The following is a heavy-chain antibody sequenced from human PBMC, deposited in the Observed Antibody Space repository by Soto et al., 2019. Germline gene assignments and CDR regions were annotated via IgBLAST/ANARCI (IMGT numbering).Heavy chain of an antibody. CDR1: GFTFSFFA. V-gene: IGHV3-23*01. J-gene: IGHJ3*02. D-gene: IGHD1-20*01. CDR2: IGGSNDDT. CDR3: AKDRVDHNSVWDPFDI. Sequence: EVQLLESGGGLVQPGGSLRLSCAASGFTFSFFAMSWVRQAPGKRPEWVSGIGGSNDDTHYADSVKGRFSISRDNFQNTLFLQMNSLRAEDTAVYYCAKDRVDHNSVWDPFDIWGQGTMVTVSS.